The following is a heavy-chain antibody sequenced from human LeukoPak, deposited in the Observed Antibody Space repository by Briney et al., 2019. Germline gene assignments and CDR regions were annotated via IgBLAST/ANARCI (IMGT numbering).Heavy chain of an antibody. CDR2: ISGSGGST. V-gene: IGHV3-23*01. D-gene: IGHD3-22*01. CDR3: AKDRVHYDSSDH. CDR1: GFTFSSYA. J-gene: IGHJ4*02. Sequence: GGSLRLSCAASGFTFSSYAMSWVRQAPGKGLEWVSAISGSGGSTYYADSVKGRFTISGDNSKNTLYLQMHSLRVEDTAVYYCAKDRVHYDSSDHWGQGTLVTVSS.